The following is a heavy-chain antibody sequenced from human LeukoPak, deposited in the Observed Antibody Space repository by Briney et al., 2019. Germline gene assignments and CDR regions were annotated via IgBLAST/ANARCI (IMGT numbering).Heavy chain of an antibody. Sequence: ASVKVSCKTSGYTFTAYYMHWVRQAPGQGLEWVGRINPDSGGAKYAQKFQGRVTLTWDTSISTAYMELRSLRSDDTAVYYCARASDYFSYYYYYMDVWGKGTTVTVSS. CDR2: INPDSGGA. J-gene: IGHJ6*03. CDR3: ARASDYFSYYYYYMDV. CDR1: GYTFTAYY. V-gene: IGHV1-2*06. D-gene: IGHD2/OR15-2a*01.